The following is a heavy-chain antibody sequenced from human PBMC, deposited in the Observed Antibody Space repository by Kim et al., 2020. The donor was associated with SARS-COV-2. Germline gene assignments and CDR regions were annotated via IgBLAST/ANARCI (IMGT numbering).Heavy chain of an antibody. CDR1: GYTFTGYY. CDR2: INPNSGGT. V-gene: IGHV1-2*02. Sequence: ASVKVSCKASGYTFTGYYMHWVRQAPGQGLEWMGWINPNSGGTNYAQKFQGRVTMTRDTSISTAYMELSRLRSDDTAVYYCATLNIAAAGTNYYYYGMDVWGQGTTVTVSS. D-gene: IGHD6-13*01. CDR3: ATLNIAAAGTNYYYYGMDV. J-gene: IGHJ6*02.